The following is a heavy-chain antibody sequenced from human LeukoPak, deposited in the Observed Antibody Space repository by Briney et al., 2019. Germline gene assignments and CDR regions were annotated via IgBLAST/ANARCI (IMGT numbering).Heavy chain of an antibody. V-gene: IGHV1-69*13. Sequence: ASVKVSCKASGGTFSSYAISWVRQAPGQGLEWMGGIIPIFGTANYAQKFQGRVTITADESTSTAFMELSSLRSEDTAVYYCARLGYDFWSGPGNFSYYFDYWGQGTLVTVSS. CDR3: ARLGYDFWSGPGNFSYYFDY. CDR1: GGTFSSYA. D-gene: IGHD3-3*01. J-gene: IGHJ4*02. CDR2: IIPIFGTA.